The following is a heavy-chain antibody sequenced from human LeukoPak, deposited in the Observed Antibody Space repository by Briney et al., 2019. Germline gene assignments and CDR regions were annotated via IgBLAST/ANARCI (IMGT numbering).Heavy chain of an antibody. D-gene: IGHD6-13*01. CDR2: IYNRGST. Sequence: PSETLSLTCTVSGGSISSYYWSWIRQPPGKGLEWVGYIYNRGSTNYNPSLKSRVTISVDTSKNQLSLELSSVTAADTAVFYCARMRLYSSSWYFDYWGQGTLVTVSS. V-gene: IGHV4-59*01. J-gene: IGHJ4*02. CDR3: ARMRLYSSSWYFDY. CDR1: GGSISSYY.